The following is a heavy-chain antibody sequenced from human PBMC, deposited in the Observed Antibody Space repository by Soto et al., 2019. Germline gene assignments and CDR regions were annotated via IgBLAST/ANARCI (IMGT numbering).Heavy chain of an antibody. CDR1: GFTFSNYG. D-gene: IGHD3-10*01. CDR3: ARDPMGRYYGSGSYYFDY. CDR2: ISSSSSNI. V-gene: IGHV3-48*01. Sequence: GGSLRLSCGASGFTFSNYGMNWVRQAPGKGPEWVSYISSSSSNINYANSVKGRFTISRDNSKNTLYLQMNSLRAEDTAAYYCARDPMGRYYGSGSYYFDYWGQGTLVTVSS. J-gene: IGHJ4*02.